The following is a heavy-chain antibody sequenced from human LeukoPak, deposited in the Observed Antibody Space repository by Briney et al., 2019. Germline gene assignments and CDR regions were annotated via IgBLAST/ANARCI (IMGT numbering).Heavy chain of an antibody. CDR3: ARAWVDDFWSTYYMDV. V-gene: IGHV1-69*13. Sequence: ASVKVSCKASGGTFSSYAISWVRQAPGQGLEWMGGIIPIFGTANYAQKFQGRVTITADESMSTAYMELSSLRSEDTAVYYCARAWVDDFWSTYYMDVWGKGTTVTVSS. J-gene: IGHJ6*03. CDR1: GGTFSSYA. D-gene: IGHD3-3*01. CDR2: IIPIFGTA.